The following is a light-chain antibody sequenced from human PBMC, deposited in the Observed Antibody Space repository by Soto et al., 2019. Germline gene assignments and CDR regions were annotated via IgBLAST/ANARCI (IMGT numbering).Light chain of an antibody. CDR3: QQLKS. J-gene: IGKJ4*01. CDR2: AAS. V-gene: IGKV1-9*01. CDR1: QGISTY. Sequence: DIQLTQSPSFLSASVGDRVTITCRATQGISTYLAWYQQKPGKAPKLLIYAASTLQSGVPSRFSGSGSGTEITLTISSLQPEDFATYYCQQLKSFGGGTKVDIK.